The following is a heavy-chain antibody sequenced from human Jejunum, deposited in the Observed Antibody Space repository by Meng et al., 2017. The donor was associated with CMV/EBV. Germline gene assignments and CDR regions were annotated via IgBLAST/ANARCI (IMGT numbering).Heavy chain of an antibody. CDR2: IYYDGST. Sequence: SSSDDWGWIRQTPGKGLEWIGNIYYDGSTYYNPSLKSRLVISVDTSRNQFSLKLSSVTAADTAVYYCARAPFNYFDSSGDPPDYWGQGTLVTVSS. CDR3: ARAPFNYFDSSGDPPDY. D-gene: IGHD3-22*01. CDR1: SSSDD. V-gene: IGHV4-39*07. J-gene: IGHJ4*02.